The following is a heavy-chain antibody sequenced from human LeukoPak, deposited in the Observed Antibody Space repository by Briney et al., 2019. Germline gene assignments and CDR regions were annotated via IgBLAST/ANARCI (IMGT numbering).Heavy chain of an antibody. CDR1: GFTFSSYS. Sequence: GGSLRLSCAASGFTFSSYSMNWVRQAPGKGLEWVSSISSSSSYIYYADSVKGRFTISRDDAKNLLYLQMDSLRADDTAVYYCARDSGPADPEAFDIWGQGTMVTVSS. V-gene: IGHV3-21*01. CDR3: ARDSGPADPEAFDI. CDR2: ISSSSSYI. D-gene: IGHD1-14*01. J-gene: IGHJ3*02.